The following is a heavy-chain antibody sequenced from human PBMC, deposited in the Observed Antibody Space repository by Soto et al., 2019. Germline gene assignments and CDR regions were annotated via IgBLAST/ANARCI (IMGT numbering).Heavy chain of an antibody. CDR3: ARDRVESGYPEYFQH. D-gene: IGHD3-22*01. J-gene: IGHJ1*01. CDR1: GFTFSSHT. Sequence: GGSLRLSCAASGFTFSSHTMHWVRQAPGKGLEWVSVIYSGGSTYYADSVKGRFTISRDNSKNTLYLQMNSLRAEDTAVYYCARDRVESGYPEYFQHWGQGTLVTVSS. V-gene: IGHV3-53*01. CDR2: IYSGGST.